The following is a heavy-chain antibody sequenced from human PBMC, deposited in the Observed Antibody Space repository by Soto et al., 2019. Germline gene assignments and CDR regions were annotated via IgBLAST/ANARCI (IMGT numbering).Heavy chain of an antibody. V-gene: IGHV4-34*01. Sequence: QVQLQQWGAGLLKPSETLSLTCAVYGGSFSGYYWSWIRQPPGKGLEWIGEINHSGSTNYNPSLKSRVTISVDTSKNQFSLKLSSVTAADTAVYYCARVRDSSGYSDYWGQGTLVTVSS. CDR2: INHSGST. D-gene: IGHD3-22*01. J-gene: IGHJ4*02. CDR1: GGSFSGYY. CDR3: ARVRDSSGYSDY.